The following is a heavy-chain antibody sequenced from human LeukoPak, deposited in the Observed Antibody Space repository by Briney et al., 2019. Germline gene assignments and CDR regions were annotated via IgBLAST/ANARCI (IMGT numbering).Heavy chain of an antibody. CDR3: SRDRHCIGSTCYGL. J-gene: IGHJ4*02. V-gene: IGHV3-48*04. Sequence: GGSLRLSCAASGFTLSSYSMNWVRQAPGKGLEWVSYTGSSSTTIYYADSVKGRFTISRDNAKNSLYLQMNSLRAEDTAVYYCSRDRHCIGSTCYGLWGQGTRVTVSS. D-gene: IGHD2-2*01. CDR1: GFTLSSYS. CDR2: TGSSSTTI.